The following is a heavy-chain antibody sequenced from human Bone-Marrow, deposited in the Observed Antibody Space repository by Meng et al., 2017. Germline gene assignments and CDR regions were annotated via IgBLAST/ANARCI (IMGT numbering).Heavy chain of an antibody. V-gene: IGHV1-3*01. CDR2: INAGNGNT. J-gene: IGHJ4*02. D-gene: IGHD6-13*01. Sequence: ASVKVSCKASGYTFTSYAMHWVRQAPGQRLEWMGWINAGNGNTKYSQKFQGRVTITRDTSISTAYMELSRLRSDDTAVYYCARDRSSWDFDYWGQGTLVTVSS. CDR1: GYTFTSYA. CDR3: ARDRSSWDFDY.